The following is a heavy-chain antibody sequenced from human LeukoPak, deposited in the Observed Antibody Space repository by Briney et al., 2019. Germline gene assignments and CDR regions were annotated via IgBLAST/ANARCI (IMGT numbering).Heavy chain of an antibody. CDR3: ARDKEHGPLDSYFDY. CDR1: GYTFTSYY. CDR2: INPSGGST. V-gene: IGHV1-46*01. D-gene: IGHD1/OR15-1a*01. J-gene: IGHJ4*02. Sequence: ASVKVSCKASGYTFTSYYMHWVRQAPGQGLEWMGIINPSGGSTSYAQKFQGRVTMTRDTSISTAYMELSRLRSDDTAVYYCARDKEHGPLDSYFDYWGQGTLVTVSS.